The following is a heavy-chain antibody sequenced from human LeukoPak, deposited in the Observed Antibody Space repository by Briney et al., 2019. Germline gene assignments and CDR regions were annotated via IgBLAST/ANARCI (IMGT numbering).Heavy chain of an antibody. J-gene: IGHJ4*02. CDR2: IKQDGSEK. CDR3: ARDKIGGPTLPDY. D-gene: IGHD3-16*01. CDR1: GFTFSDFC. V-gene: IGHV3-7*01. Sequence: PGGSLRLSCAASGFTFSDFCMRWVRQAPGKGLEWVANIKQDGSEKYYLDSVKGRFTISRDNAKNSLYLQVNSLRAEDTAVYYCARDKIGGPTLPDYWGQGTLVTVSS.